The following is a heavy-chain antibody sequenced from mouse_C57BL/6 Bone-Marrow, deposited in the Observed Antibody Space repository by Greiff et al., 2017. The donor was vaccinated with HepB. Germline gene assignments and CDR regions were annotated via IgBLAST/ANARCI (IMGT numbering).Heavy chain of an antibody. J-gene: IGHJ2*01. CDR3: ARAEPYYFDY. Sequence: QVQLQQPGAELVMPGASVKLSCKASGYTFTSYWMHWVKQRPGQGLEWIGEIDPSDSYTNYNQKFKGKSTLTVDKSSSTAYMQLSSLTSEDSAVYYCARAEPYYFDYWGQGTTLTVSS. V-gene: IGHV1-69*01. CDR1: GYTFTSYW. CDR2: IDPSDSYT.